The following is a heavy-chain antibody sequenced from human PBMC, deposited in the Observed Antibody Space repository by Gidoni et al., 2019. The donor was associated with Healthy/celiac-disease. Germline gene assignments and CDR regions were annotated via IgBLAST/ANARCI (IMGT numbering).Heavy chain of an antibody. CDR1: GGSISSSSYY. D-gene: IGHD4-17*01. V-gene: IGHV4-39*01. CDR3: ARHRDGDYVYYYYMDV. J-gene: IGHJ6*03. Sequence: QLQLQESGPGLVKPSETLSLTCTVSGGSISSSSYYWGWIRQPPGKGLEWIGSIYYSGSTYYNPSLKSRVTISVDTSKNQFSLKLSSVTAADTAVYYCARHRDGDYVYYYYMDVWGKGTTVTVSS. CDR2: IYYSGST.